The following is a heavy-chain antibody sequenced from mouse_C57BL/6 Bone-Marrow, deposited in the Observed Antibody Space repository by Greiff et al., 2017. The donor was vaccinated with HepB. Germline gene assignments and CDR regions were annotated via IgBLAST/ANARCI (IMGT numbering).Heavy chain of an antibody. CDR2: IYPRSGNT. CDR1: GYTFTSYG. D-gene: IGHD2-3*01. CDR3: ARDDGYYLYAMDY. J-gene: IGHJ4*01. Sequence: QVHVKQSGAELARPGASVKLSCKASGYTFTSYGISWVKQRTGQGLEWIGEIYPRSGNTYYNEKFKGKATLTADKSSSTAYMELRSLTSEDSAVYCCARDDGYYLYAMDYWGQGTSVTVSS. V-gene: IGHV1-81*01.